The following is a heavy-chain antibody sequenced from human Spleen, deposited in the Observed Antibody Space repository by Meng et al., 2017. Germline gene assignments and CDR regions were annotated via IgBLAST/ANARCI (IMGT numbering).Heavy chain of an antibody. D-gene: IGHD5-18*01. Sequence: QVQLVESGGGLVKPGGSLRLSCAASGFTFSDYCMGWIRRPPGKGLEWVSYISAGGSTKYYADSVKGRFSISRDNAKNSLYLQMNSLRAEDTAVYYCARGIQIWQYWGQGTLVTVSS. CDR3: ARGIQIWQY. CDR2: ISAGGSTK. CDR1: GFTFSDYC. V-gene: IGHV3-11*01. J-gene: IGHJ4*02.